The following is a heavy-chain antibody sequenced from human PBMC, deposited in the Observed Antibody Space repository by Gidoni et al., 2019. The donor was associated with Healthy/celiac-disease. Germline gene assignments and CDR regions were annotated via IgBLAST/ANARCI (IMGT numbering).Heavy chain of an antibody. D-gene: IGHD1-26*01. CDR3: AREGRYSGSYRPLFDY. CDR1: GFTFSSYG. CDR2: IWYDGSNK. Sequence: QVQLVESGGGVGQPGRSLRLSCAASGFTFSSYGMHWVRQAPGQGLGGVAVIWYDGSNKYYADSVKGRFTISRDNSKNTLYLQMNSLRAEDTAVYYCAREGRYSGSYRPLFDYWGQGTLVTVSS. V-gene: IGHV3-33*01. J-gene: IGHJ4*02.